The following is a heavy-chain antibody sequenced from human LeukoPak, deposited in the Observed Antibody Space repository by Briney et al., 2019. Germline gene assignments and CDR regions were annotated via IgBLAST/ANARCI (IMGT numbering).Heavy chain of an antibody. D-gene: IGHD6-19*01. CDR1: GGSISTYY. V-gene: IGHV4-4*07. CDR2: ISTSGGT. J-gene: IGHJ5*02. CDR3: ARDLIAVPYNWFDP. Sequence: SETLSLTCSVSGGSISTYYWSWIRQPAGKGLEWIGRISTSGGTIYNPSLKSRVTVSVDTSKNHFSLKLSSVTAADTAIYYCARDLIAVPYNWFDPWGQGILVTVSS.